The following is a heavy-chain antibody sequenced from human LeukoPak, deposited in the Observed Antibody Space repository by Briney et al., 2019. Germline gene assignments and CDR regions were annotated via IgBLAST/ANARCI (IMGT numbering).Heavy chain of an antibody. CDR3: ARGLHVLRFLEWSRPHNNWFDP. Sequence: GASVKVSCKASGYTFTSYGISWVRQATGQGLEWMGWMNPNSGNTGYAQKFQGRVTMTRNTSISTAYMELSSLRSEDTAVYYCARGLHVLRFLEWSRPHNNWFDPWGQGTLVTVSS. D-gene: IGHD3-3*01. CDR1: GYTFTSYG. V-gene: IGHV1-8*02. CDR2: MNPNSGNT. J-gene: IGHJ5*02.